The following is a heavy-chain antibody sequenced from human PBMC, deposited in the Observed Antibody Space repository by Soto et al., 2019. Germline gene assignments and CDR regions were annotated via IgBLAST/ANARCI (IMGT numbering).Heavy chain of an antibody. D-gene: IGHD5-18*01. V-gene: IGHV1-2*02. Sequence: RASVKVSCKASGYSFTVYYLHWLRQAPGQGLEWRVWITANSGDTNYAQKFQDRVTMTRDTSISTAYMELRNLKSDDTALYYCARSGYSYGFVWDFAHWGQGTLVTVSS. J-gene: IGHJ4*02. CDR1: GYSFTVYY. CDR2: ITANSGDT. CDR3: ARSGYSYGFVWDFAH.